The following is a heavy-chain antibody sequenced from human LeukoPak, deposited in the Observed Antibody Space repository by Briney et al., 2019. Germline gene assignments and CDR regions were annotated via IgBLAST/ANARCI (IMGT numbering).Heavy chain of an antibody. CDR2: INWNGGST. CDR3: ARGTLYYDFWSGYPRGDYYYYMDV. V-gene: IGHV3-20*04. Sequence: GGSLRLSCAASGFTFDDYGMSWVRQAPGKGLEWVSGINWNGGSTGCADSVKGRFTIYRDNAKNSLYLQMNSLRAGDTALYYCARGTLYYDFWSGYPRGDYYYYMDVWGKGTTVTVSS. J-gene: IGHJ6*03. D-gene: IGHD3-3*01. CDR1: GFTFDDYG.